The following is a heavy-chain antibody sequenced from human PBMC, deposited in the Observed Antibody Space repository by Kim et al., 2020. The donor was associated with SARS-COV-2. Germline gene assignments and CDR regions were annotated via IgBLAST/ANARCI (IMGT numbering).Heavy chain of an antibody. Sequence: SETLSLTCTVSGGSISSYYWSWIRQPAGKGLEWIGRIYTSGSTNYNPSLKSRVTMSVDTSKNQFSLKLSSVTAADTAVYYCARYCSTTSCSDDAFDIWGQGTMVTVSS. CDR1: GGSISSYY. D-gene: IGHD2-2*01. CDR3: ARYCSTTSCSDDAFDI. V-gene: IGHV4-4*07. J-gene: IGHJ3*02. CDR2: IYTSGST.